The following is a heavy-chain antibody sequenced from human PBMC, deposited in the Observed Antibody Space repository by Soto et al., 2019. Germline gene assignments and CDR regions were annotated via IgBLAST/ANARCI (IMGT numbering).Heavy chain of an antibody. CDR2: IDYSGST. J-gene: IGHJ4*02. D-gene: IGHD1-26*01. Sequence: QVQLQESGPGLVKPSQTLSLPCTVSGCSISSGDYYWSWIRQPPGKGLEGNGYIDYSGSTYYNPSLKSRVTISGDTAKNQCSLKLRSVTAADTAVYYCDRVGSYYDWAYWGQGTLVTVSS. CDR3: DRVGSYYDWAY. V-gene: IGHV4-30-4*01. CDR1: GCSISSGDYY.